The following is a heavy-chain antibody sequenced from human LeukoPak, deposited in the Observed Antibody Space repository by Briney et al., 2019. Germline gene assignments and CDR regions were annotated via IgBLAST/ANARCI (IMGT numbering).Heavy chain of an antibody. CDR1: GGSISSSSYY. CDR2: IYYSGST. D-gene: IGHD5-18*01. Sequence: SETLSLTCTVSGGSISSSSYYWGWIRQPPGKGLEWIGSIYYSGSTYYNPSLKSRVTISVDTSKNQFSLKLSSVTAADTAVYYCARGYGRALYWGQGTLVTVSS. J-gene: IGHJ4*02. CDR3: ARGYGRALY. V-gene: IGHV4-39*01.